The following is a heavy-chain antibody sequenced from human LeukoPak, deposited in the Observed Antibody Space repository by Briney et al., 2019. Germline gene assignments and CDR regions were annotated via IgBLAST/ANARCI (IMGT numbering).Heavy chain of an antibody. D-gene: IGHD3-10*01. CDR1: GFTFSSYG. Sequence: GGSLRLSCAASGFTFSSYGMHWVRQAPGKGLEWVAVIWYDGSNKYYADSVKGRFTISRDNSKNTLYLQMNSLRAEDTAVYCCARPQYYYGSGSPIDYWGQGTLVTVSS. V-gene: IGHV3-33*01. CDR2: IWYDGSNK. CDR3: ARPQYYYGSGSPIDY. J-gene: IGHJ4*02.